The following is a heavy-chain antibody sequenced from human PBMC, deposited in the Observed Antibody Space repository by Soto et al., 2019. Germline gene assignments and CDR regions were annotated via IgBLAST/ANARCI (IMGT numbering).Heavy chain of an antibody. D-gene: IGHD2-8*01. CDR3: ATDLNWEALMFDY. J-gene: IGHJ4*02. Sequence: ASVKVSCKVSGYTLTELSMHWVRQAPGKGLEWKGGFDPEDGETIYAQKFQGRVTMTEDTSTDTAYMELSSLRSEDTAVYYCATDLNWEALMFDYWGQGTLVTVSS. CDR1: GYTLTELS. V-gene: IGHV1-24*01. CDR2: FDPEDGET.